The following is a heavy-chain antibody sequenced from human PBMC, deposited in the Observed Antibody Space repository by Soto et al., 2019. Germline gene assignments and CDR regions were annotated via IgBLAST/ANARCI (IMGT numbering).Heavy chain of an antibody. D-gene: IGHD3-10*01. CDR3: ARGVGDLLWKARPYYFDY. CDR2: IDWDDDK. Sequence: SGPTPGEPTQTLTLTCTFSGFSLSTSGMCVSWIRQPPGKALEWLALIDWDDDKYYSTSLKTRLTISKDTSKNQVVLTMTNMDPVDTATYYCARGVGDLLWKARPYYFDYWGQGTLVTVYS. V-gene: IGHV2-70*01. J-gene: IGHJ4*02. CDR1: GFSLSTSGMC.